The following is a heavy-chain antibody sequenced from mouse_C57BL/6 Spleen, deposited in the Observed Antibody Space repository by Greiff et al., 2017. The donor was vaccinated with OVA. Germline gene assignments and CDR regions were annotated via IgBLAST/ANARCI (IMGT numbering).Heavy chain of an antibody. V-gene: IGHV1-64*01. CDR1: GYTFTSYW. D-gene: IGHD1-1*01. Sequence: QVQLQQPGAELVKPGASVKLSCKASGYTFTSYWMHWVKQRPGQGLEWIGMIHPNSGSTNYNEKFKSKATLTVDKSSSTAYMQLSSLTSEDSAVYYCARGVTTVVASSPYFDYWGQGTTLTVSS. CDR3: ARGVTTVVASSPYFDY. CDR2: IHPNSGST. J-gene: IGHJ2*01.